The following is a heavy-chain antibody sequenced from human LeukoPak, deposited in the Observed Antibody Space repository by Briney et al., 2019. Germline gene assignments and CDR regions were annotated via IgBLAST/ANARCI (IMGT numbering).Heavy chain of an antibody. CDR2: NSERGGST. V-gene: IGHV3-23*01. CDR3: AKRGVVIRGLLVIGYHQEAYHYDF. CDR1: GISLSNYA. D-gene: IGHD3-10*01. J-gene: IGHJ4*02. Sequence: PRGSLRLSCVVSGISLSNYAMTWVRQAPGKGLEWVSYNSERGGSTTYADSVKGRFTISRDTSLNTLYLQMNNLRAEDTAVYFCAKRGVVIRGLLVIGYHQEAYHYDFWGQGVLVTVSS.